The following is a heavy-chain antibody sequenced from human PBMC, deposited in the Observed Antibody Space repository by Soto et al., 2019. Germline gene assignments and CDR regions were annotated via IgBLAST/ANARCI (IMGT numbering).Heavy chain of an antibody. CDR1: GGSISSYY. CDR2: IYYSGST. CDR3: ARAPITIFGVVSWFDP. V-gene: IGHV4-59*01. J-gene: IGHJ5*02. Sequence: ETLSLTCTVSGGSISSYYWSWIRQPPGKGLEWIGYIYYSGSTNYNPSLKSRVTISVDTSKNQFSLKLSSVTAADTAVYYCARAPITIFGVVSWFDPWGQGTLVTVSS. D-gene: IGHD3-3*01.